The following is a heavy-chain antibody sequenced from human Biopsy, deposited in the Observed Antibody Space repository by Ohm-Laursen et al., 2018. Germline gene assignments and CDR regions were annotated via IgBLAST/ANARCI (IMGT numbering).Heavy chain of an antibody. CDR2: INQSGST. D-gene: IGHD5-12*01. J-gene: IGHJ6*02. Sequence: SETLSLTCAVNGESSSGYFWNWIRQPPGKGLEWIGEINQSGSTKYNPSLKRRATLSADSSNSQFSLRLTSVTAADTAIYYCARGSGYFKLDVWGQGTTVTAS. CDR3: ARGSGYFKLDV. V-gene: IGHV4-34*01. CDR1: GESSSGYF.